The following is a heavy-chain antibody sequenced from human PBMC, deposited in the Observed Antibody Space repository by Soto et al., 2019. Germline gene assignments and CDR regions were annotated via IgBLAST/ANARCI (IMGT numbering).Heavy chain of an antibody. CDR2: ISGYNGNT. V-gene: IGHV1-18*01. D-gene: IGHD3-22*01. CDR1: GYTFSNYG. J-gene: IGHJ4*02. CDR3: ARDPRTYYYDTTGSPIDF. Sequence: QVQLVQSGGEVESPGASVRVSCKASGYTFSNYGISWVRQAPGQGLEWMGWISGYNGNTNYAQKLQDRITLTTDIPPSTAYMELRSLRSDDTAVYYCARDPRTYYYDTTGSPIDFWGQGTLVTVSS.